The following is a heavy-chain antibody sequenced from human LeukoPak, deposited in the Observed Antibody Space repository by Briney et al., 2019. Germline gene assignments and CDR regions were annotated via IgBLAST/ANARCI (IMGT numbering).Heavy chain of an antibody. V-gene: IGHV1-18*01. CDR2: ISAYNGNT. Sequence: GASVKVSCKASGYTFTSYGISWVRQAPGQGLEWMGWISAYNGNTNYAQKLQGRVTMTTDTSTSTAYMELRSLRSDDTAVYYCARDRALIPPGSGWYTPWGQGTLVTVSS. J-gene: IGHJ4*02. CDR1: GYTFTSYG. D-gene: IGHD6-19*01. CDR3: ARDRALIPPGSGWYTP.